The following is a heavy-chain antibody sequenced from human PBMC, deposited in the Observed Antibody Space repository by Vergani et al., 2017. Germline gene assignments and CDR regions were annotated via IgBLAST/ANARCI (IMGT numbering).Heavy chain of an antibody. D-gene: IGHD6-19*01. CDR3: ARGVSRAAVAGTGWFDP. CDR1: GGTFSSYA. CDR2: IIPSFGTA. V-gene: IGHV1-69*01. Sequence: QVQLVQSGAEVKKPGSSVKVSCKASGGTFSSYAISWVRQAPGQGLEWMGGIIPSFGTANYAQKFQGRVTITADESTSTAYMELSSLRSEDTAVYYSARGVSRAAVAGTGWFDPWGQGTLVTVYS. J-gene: IGHJ5*02.